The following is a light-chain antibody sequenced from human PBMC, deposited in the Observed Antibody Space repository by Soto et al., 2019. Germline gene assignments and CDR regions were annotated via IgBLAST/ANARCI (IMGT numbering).Light chain of an antibody. CDR1: QSVSSSY. Sequence: EIVLTQSPGTLSLSPGERATLSCRASQSVSSSYLAWYQQKPGQAPRLLIYGASSRATGIPDRFSGSGSGTDFTLTISRLEPVDFAVYYCQQYGSSPENFGQGTKLEIK. J-gene: IGKJ2*01. CDR3: QQYGSSPEN. CDR2: GAS. V-gene: IGKV3-20*01.